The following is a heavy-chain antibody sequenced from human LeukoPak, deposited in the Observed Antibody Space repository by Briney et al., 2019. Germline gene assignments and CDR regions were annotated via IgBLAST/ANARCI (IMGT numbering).Heavy chain of an antibody. CDR3: ARANYYDISGYDY. V-gene: IGHV3-48*03. Sequence: GGSLRLSCAASGFTFRSYEMNWVRQAPGKGLEWVSYITSSGSTIYYADSVKGRFTISRDNAKNSLYLQMNSPRAEDTAVYYCARANYYDISGYDYWGQGTLVTVSS. CDR2: ITSSGSTI. J-gene: IGHJ4*02. CDR1: GFTFRSYE. D-gene: IGHD3-22*01.